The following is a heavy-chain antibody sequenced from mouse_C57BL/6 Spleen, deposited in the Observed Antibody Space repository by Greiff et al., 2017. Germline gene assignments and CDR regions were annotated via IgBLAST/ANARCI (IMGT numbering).Heavy chain of an antibody. CDR3: ARAVVGDY. CDR1: GYSFTGYY. D-gene: IGHD1-1*01. V-gene: IGHV1-42*01. CDR2: INPSTGGT. J-gene: IGHJ2*01. Sequence: VQLQQSGPELVKPGASVKISCKASGYSFTGYYMNWVKQSPEKSIEWIGEINPSTGGTTYNQKFKAKATLTVDKSSSPAYMQLKSLTSEDSAVYYCARAVVGDYWGQGTTLTVSS.